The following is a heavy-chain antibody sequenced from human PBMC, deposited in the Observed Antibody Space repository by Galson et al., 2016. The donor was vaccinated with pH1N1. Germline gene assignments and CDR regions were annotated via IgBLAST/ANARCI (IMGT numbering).Heavy chain of an antibody. CDR2: IDWDDDT. J-gene: IGHJ4*02. Sequence: PALVKPTQTLTPTCTFSGFSLSTSGMCVSWIRQPPGKALEWLALIDWDDDTYYSTSLKTRLTISKDTSKNQVVLTMTNMDPVDTATYYCARIFYGDYTNYFDYWGQGTLVTVSS. V-gene: IGHV2-70*01. D-gene: IGHD4-17*01. CDR3: ARIFYGDYTNYFDY. CDR1: GFSLSTSGMC.